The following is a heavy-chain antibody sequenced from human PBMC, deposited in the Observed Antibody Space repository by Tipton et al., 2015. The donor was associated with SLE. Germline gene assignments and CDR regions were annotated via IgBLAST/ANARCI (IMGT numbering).Heavy chain of an antibody. CDR3: ARDRGSGWFDFDY. Sequence: SLRLSCAASGFSFSSNAMGWVRQAPGKGLEWVSIISDRVGRTYYADSVKGRFTISRDNPKHTLYLQMNSLRAEDTAVYYCARDRGSGWFDFDYWGQGTLVTVSS. CDR1: GFSFSSNA. CDR2: ISDRVGRT. D-gene: IGHD6-19*01. J-gene: IGHJ4*02. V-gene: IGHV3-23*01.